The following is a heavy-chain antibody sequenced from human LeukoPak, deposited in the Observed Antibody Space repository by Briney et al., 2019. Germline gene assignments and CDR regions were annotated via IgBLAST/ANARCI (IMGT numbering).Heavy chain of an antibody. CDR1: GFTFSSYA. CDR2: ISGSGDTT. Sequence: GASLRLSCAASGFTFSSYAMSWVRQAPGKGLEWVSTISGSGDTTYYADSVKGRFTISRDNSKNTLYLQMKSLRVEDTAVYYCAKSKGSSGGAFDIWGQGTMVTVSS. V-gene: IGHV3-23*01. J-gene: IGHJ3*02. D-gene: IGHD2-15*01. CDR3: AKSKGSSGGAFDI.